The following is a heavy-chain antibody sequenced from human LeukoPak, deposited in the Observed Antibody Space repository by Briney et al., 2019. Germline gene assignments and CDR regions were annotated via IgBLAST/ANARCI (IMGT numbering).Heavy chain of an antibody. Sequence: PSETLSLTCAVYGGSFNDYYWNWIRQPPGKGLEWIGEINLRGSTTYNPSLKSRVTISLDESKNQFSLKLSSVTAADTAVYYCAQKQWLTADFDYWGQGTLVTVSS. V-gene: IGHV4-34*01. J-gene: IGHJ4*02. CDR1: GGSFNDYY. D-gene: IGHD6-19*01. CDR2: INLRGST. CDR3: AQKQWLTADFDY.